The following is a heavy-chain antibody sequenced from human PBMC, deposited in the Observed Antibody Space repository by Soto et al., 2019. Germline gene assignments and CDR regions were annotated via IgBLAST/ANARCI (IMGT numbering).Heavy chain of an antibody. CDR1: GYTFTGYY. D-gene: IGHD2-15*01. CDR3: AREWRGYCSGGSCYRLVSYYYYYGMDV. V-gene: IGHV1-2*04. Sequence: ASVKVSCKASGYTFTGYYMHWVRQAPGQGLEWMGWINPNSGGTNYAQKFQGWVTMTRDTSISTAYMELSRLRSDDTAVYYCAREWRGYCSGGSCYRLVSYYYYYGMDVWGQGTTVTVSS. J-gene: IGHJ6*02. CDR2: INPNSGGT.